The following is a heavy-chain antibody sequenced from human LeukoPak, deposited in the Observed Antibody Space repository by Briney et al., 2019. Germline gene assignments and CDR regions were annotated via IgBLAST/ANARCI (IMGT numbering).Heavy chain of an antibody. V-gene: IGHV3-9*01. J-gene: IGHJ4*02. CDR2: ISWNSGSI. D-gene: IGHD3-22*01. CDR3: AKDRAPYDSSGYYMAD. Sequence: GGSLRLSCAASGFTFYDYAMHWVRHAPGKGLEWVSGISWNSGSIVYADSVKGRFTISRDNAKNSLYLQMNSLRAEDTALYYCAKDRAPYDSSGYYMADWGQGTLVTVSS. CDR1: GFTFYDYA.